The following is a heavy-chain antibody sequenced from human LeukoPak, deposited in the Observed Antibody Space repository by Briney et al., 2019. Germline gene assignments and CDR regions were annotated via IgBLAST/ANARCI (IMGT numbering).Heavy chain of an antibody. V-gene: IGHV4-34*01. CDR1: GGSFSGYY. CDR3: ARKSIVTAGRKPYDF. D-gene: IGHD6-13*01. CDR2: IDHSGRT. J-gene: IGHJ4*02. Sequence: PSETLSLTCAVYGGSFSGYYWSWIRQPPGKGLEWIGEIDHSGRTNSNASLKSRVTLSVDMSKNQFSLRLSSVTAADTAVYYCARKSIVTAGRKPYDFWDQGTLVTVSP.